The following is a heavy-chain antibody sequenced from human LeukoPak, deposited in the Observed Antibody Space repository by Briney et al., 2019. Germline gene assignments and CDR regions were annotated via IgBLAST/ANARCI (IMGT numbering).Heavy chain of an antibody. V-gene: IGHV3-7*01. D-gene: IGHD4-23*01. CDR3: ARDRGGLTTVVTSGLAFDI. CDR1: GSTFSSYW. J-gene: IGHJ3*02. Sequence: GGSLRLSCGDSGSTFSSYWMSWVRQAPGKGLEWVANIKQDGSEKYYVDSVKGRFTISRDNAKNSLYLQMNSLRAEDTAVYYCARDRGGLTTVVTSGLAFDIWGQGTMVTVSS. CDR2: IKQDGSEK.